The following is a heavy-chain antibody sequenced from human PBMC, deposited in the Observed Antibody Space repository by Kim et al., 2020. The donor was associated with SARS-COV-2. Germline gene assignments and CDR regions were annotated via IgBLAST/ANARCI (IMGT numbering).Heavy chain of an antibody. CDR3: ARPPHPTPWEQQYYFDY. V-gene: IGHV3-30*04. J-gene: IGHJ4*02. D-gene: IGHD1-26*01. CDR1: GFTFSNYA. Sequence: GGSLRLSCAASGFTFSNYAMHWVRQAPGKGLEWVAVISYDGSNKHYADSVKGRFTISRDNSKNTLYLQMNSLRAEDTAVYYCARPPHPTPWEQQYYFDYWGQGTLVTVSS. CDR2: ISYDGSNK.